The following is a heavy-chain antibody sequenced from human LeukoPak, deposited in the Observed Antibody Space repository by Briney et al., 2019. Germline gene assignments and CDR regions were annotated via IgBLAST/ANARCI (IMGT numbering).Heavy chain of an antibody. V-gene: IGHV3-33*01. Sequence: PGRSLRLSCAASGFTFSSYGMHWVRQAPGKGLEWVAVIWYDGTNKYYADSVKGLFTISRDNSKNTLYLQMNSLRAEDTAVYYCARGDGYNFFDYWGQGTLVTVSS. CDR3: ARGDGYNFFDY. D-gene: IGHD5-24*01. CDR1: GFTFSSYG. CDR2: IWYDGTNK. J-gene: IGHJ4*02.